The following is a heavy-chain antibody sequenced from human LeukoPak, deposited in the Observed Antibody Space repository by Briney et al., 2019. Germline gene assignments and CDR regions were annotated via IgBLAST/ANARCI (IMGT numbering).Heavy chain of an antibody. J-gene: IGHJ4*02. V-gene: IGHV1-46*01. CDR3: ATDRFCSGGNCDAFDS. CDR2: INPSDGST. Sequence: ASVKVSCKASGYTFTTYYMHWVRQAPGQGLEWMGIINPSDGSTSYAQKFQDRVTMTRDTSTSTVYMELSSLRSEDTAVYYCATDRFCSGGNCDAFDSWGQGALISVSS. CDR1: GYTFTTYY. D-gene: IGHD2-15*01.